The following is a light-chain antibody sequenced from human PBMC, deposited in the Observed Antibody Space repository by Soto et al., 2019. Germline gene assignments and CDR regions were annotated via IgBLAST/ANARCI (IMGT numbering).Light chain of an antibody. Sequence: EIVMTQSPATLSVSPGERATLSCRASQSVSSNLAWYQLKPGQAPRLLIYGASTRATGTPARLSASGSGTEFTLTIRSLQFEDFAVYYCPPYGNWPQSFGGGNKVEIK. V-gene: IGKV3-15*01. CDR3: PPYGNWPQS. J-gene: IGKJ4*01. CDR1: QSVSSN. CDR2: GAS.